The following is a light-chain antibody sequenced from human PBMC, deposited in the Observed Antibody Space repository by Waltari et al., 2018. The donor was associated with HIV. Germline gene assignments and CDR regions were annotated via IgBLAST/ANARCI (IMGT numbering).Light chain of an antibody. V-gene: IGKV3D-15*01. CDR2: GAS. J-gene: IGKJ1*01. Sequence: EIVMTQSPATLSVSPGERATLSCRASQSVRSHLAWYQQKPGQAPSLLIYGASTRATGVPANFNGNGSGTEFTLTISSLQSEDFAVYYCQQYNDRPPWTFGQGTTVEIK. CDR1: QSVRSH. CDR3: QQYNDRPPWT.